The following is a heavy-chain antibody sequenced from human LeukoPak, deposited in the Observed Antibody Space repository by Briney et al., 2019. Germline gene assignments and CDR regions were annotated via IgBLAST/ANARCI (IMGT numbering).Heavy chain of an antibody. J-gene: IGHJ3*02. CDR3: ARVIVGGIRAFDM. D-gene: IGHD1-26*01. CDR1: GFSFNTFW. CDR2: VDNAWKDI. V-gene: IGHV3-74*01. Sequence: GGSLRLSCAASGFSFNTFWMHWVRQAPGKGLVWISRVDNAWKDISYADSVKGRFTISRDNAKNTLYLQMNSLRDEDTAVYYCARVIVGGIRAFDMWGQGTLVTVSS.